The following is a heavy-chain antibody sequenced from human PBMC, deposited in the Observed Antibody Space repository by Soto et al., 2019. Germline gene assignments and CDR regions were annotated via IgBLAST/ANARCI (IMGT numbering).Heavy chain of an antibody. D-gene: IGHD2-15*01. Sequence: PGGSLRLSCAASGFTFTDYWTHWVRQAPGKGLEWLAVISNDGTNKYLADSVKGRLTLSRDNSRNTLSLEINNLRPEDTAVYYCGKDTLDCSGGDCPLYYYYGMDVWGQGTTVTVSS. CDR3: GKDTLDCSGGDCPLYYYYGMDV. CDR1: GFTFTDYW. CDR2: ISNDGTNK. V-gene: IGHV3-30*18. J-gene: IGHJ6*02.